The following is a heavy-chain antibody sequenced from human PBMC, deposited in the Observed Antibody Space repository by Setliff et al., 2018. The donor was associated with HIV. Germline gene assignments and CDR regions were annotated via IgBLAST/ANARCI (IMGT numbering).Heavy chain of an antibody. CDR3: ARQGYIYGYPLNWFDP. CDR2: ISHSGST. J-gene: IGHJ5*02. Sequence: PSETLSLTCTVFGGSIRDYYWSWVRQAPGKELEWIGYISHSGSTNYNPSLKSRVTISLDTSKTQLSLRLNSVTAADTALYYCARQGYIYGYPLNWFDPWGQGTLVTVSS. D-gene: IGHD5-18*01. CDR1: GGSIRDYY. V-gene: IGHV4-59*08.